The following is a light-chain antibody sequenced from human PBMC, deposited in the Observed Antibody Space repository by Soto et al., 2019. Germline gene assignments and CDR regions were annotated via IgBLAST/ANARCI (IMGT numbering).Light chain of an antibody. V-gene: IGKV2D-29*01. CDR3: MQPLQSWT. CDR1: QSLLHSDGKTY. CDR2: EVS. Sequence: ILMTQPPLSLSIIPGQTASISCKSSQSLLHSDGKTYFYWYVQKAGQAPQPLIYEVSNRFSGVPERFSGSGSGTDFTLKISRVEAEDVGVYYCMQPLQSWTFGQGSKVDIK. J-gene: IGKJ1*01.